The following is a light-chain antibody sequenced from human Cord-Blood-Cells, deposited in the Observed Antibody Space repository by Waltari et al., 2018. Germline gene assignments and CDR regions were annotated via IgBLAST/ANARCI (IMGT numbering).Light chain of an antibody. CDR1: SSDVGGYNY. Sequence: QSALTQPASVSGSPGQSITISCTGTSSDVGGYNYVSWYQQHPGKAPKLMIYEVSNRPSGVSSLFAGCKSGDAASLTISGLEAEDEADYYCSSYTSSSTLFGTGTKVTVL. CDR3: SSYTSSSTL. V-gene: IGLV2-14*01. CDR2: EVS. J-gene: IGLJ1*01.